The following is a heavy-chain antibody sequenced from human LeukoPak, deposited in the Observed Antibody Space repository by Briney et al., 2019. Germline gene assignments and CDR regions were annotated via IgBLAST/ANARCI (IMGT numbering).Heavy chain of an antibody. J-gene: IGHJ4*02. CDR2: ISAYNGNT. CDR3: ARDEPYSSGWYYFDY. CDR1: GYTFTSYG. Sequence: ASVKVSCKASGYTFTSYGITWVRQAPGQGLEWMGWISAYNGNTNYAQKFQGRVTMTTDTSTGTAYMDLRSLRSDDTAVYYCARDEPYSSGWYYFDYWGQGTLVTVSS. D-gene: IGHD6-19*01. V-gene: IGHV1-18*01.